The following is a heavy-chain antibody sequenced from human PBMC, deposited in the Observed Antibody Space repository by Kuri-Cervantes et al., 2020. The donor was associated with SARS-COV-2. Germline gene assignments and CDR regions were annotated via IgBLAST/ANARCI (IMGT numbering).Heavy chain of an antibody. CDR3: ARDPSWGNRFFVYYYGMDV. D-gene: IGHD1-14*01. Sequence: GGSLRLPCAASGFTFSSYAMHWVRQAPGKGLEGVAVISYDGSNKYYADSVKGRFTISRDNSKNTLYLQMNSLRAEDTAVYYCARDPSWGNRFFVYYYGMDVWGQGTTVTVSS. J-gene: IGHJ6*02. V-gene: IGHV3-30-3*01. CDR2: ISYDGSNK. CDR1: GFTFSSYA.